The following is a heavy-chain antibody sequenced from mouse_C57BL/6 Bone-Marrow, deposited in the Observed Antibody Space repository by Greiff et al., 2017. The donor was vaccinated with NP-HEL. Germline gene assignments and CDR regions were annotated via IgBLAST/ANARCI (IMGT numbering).Heavy chain of an antibody. J-gene: IGHJ4*01. Sequence: EVKLVESGGGLVQPGRSLKLSCAASGFTFSDYYMDWVRQTPEKRLEWVAYISNGGGSTYYPDTVKGRSTISGDNAKNTLYLQISRLTSEDSAMYFCARRTVVSTDAMDYWGQGTSVTVSS. CDR2: ISNGGGST. CDR1: GFTFSDYY. V-gene: IGHV5-12*01. CDR3: ARRTVVSTDAMDY. D-gene: IGHD1-1*01.